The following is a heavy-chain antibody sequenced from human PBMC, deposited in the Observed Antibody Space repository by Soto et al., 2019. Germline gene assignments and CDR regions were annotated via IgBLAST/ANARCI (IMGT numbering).Heavy chain of an antibody. V-gene: IGHV3-7*03. CDR3: ASTRGY. CDR2: IKEDGRET. J-gene: IGHJ4*02. D-gene: IGHD3-3*01. CDR1: GFTFGGGSW. Sequence: EVLVVESGGGLVQPGGSLRLSCAVSGFTFGGGSWMKWVRQAPGKGLEWVATIKEDGRETYYVDSVKGRFTISRDSAKNSLYLQMNSLRVEDTAVYYCASTRGYWGQGTLVTVSS.